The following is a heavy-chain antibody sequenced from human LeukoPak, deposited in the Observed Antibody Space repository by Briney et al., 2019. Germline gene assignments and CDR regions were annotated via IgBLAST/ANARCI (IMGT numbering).Heavy chain of an antibody. Sequence: GASVKVSCKVSGYTLTELSMHWVRQAPGKGLEWMGGFDPEDGETIYAQKFQGRVTMTEDTSTVTAYMELSSLRSEDTAVYYCATYDFWSGYYPFDYWGQGTLVTVSS. D-gene: IGHD3-3*01. CDR3: ATYDFWSGYYPFDY. CDR1: GYTLTELS. J-gene: IGHJ4*02. V-gene: IGHV1-24*01. CDR2: FDPEDGET.